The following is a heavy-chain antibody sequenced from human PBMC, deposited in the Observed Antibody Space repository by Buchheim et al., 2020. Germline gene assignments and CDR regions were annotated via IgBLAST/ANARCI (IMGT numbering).Heavy chain of an antibody. V-gene: IGHV4-61*02. CDR3: ARLPTGSAWFDS. CDR2: IYAIGSSST. J-gene: IGHJ5*01. Sequence: QVQLQESGPGLVKPSQTLSLTCTVSGDSIRSPNYYWSWIRQPAGRGLEWIGHIYAIGSSSTKYSPSLQSRVTISVATSQTQFSLKLTSVTAADTAMYYCARLPTGSAWFDSWGQG. CDR1: GDSIRSPNYY.